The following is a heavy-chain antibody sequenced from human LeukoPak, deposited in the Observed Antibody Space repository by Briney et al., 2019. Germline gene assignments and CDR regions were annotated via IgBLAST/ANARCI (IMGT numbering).Heavy chain of an antibody. V-gene: IGHV1-18*01. J-gene: IGHJ5*02. CDR2: ISAYNGNT. CDR1: GYTFTSYG. Sequence: ASVKVSCKASGYTFTSYGISWVRQAPGQGLEWMGWISAYNGNTNYAQKLQGRVTMTTDTSTSTAYMELRSLRSDDTAVYYCARNRAAAGTHQGPRWFDTWGQGTLVTVSS. D-gene: IGHD6-13*01. CDR3: ARNRAAAGTHQGPRWFDT.